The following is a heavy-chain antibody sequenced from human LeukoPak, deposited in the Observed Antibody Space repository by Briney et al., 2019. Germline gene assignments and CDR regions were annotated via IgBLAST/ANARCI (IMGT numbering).Heavy chain of an antibody. CDR2: IWFDGTNQ. V-gene: IGHV3-33*01. CDR3: ARPREAAVGTGFDY. Sequence: GGSLRLSCAASGFTFSNYGMHWVRQAPGQGLEWVSLIWFDGTNQKYADSVKGRFTISRDNSRNTLFLQINNLRAEDTALYYCARPREAAVGTGFDYWGQGTLVTVSS. CDR1: GFTFSNYG. D-gene: IGHD6-13*01. J-gene: IGHJ4*02.